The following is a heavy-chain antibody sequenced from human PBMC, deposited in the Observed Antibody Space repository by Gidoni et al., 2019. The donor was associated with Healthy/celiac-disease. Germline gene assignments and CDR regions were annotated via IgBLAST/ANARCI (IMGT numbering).Heavy chain of an antibody. CDR3: ARDVWFGDQTGS. J-gene: IGHJ5*02. CDR1: GGSISSYY. Sequence: QVQLQESGPGLVKPSETLSLTCTVPGGSISSYYWSWIRQPPGKGLEWIGYIYYSGSTNYNPSLKSRVTISVDTSKNQFSLKLSSVTAADTAVYYCARDVWFGDQTGSWGQGTLVTVSS. V-gene: IGHV4-59*01. CDR2: IYYSGST. D-gene: IGHD3-10*01.